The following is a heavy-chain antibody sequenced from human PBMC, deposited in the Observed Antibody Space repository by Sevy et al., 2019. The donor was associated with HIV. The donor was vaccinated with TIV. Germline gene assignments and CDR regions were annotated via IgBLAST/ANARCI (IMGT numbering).Heavy chain of an antibody. CDR1: GFSFVTYA. D-gene: IGHD3-22*01. CDR3: AKDVYDSSGYYPMGAFDI. V-gene: IGHV3-23*01. J-gene: IGHJ3*02. Sequence: WGSLRLSCAASGFSFVTYAMSWVRQPPGKGLEWVSGISGSGGSTSYADSVKGRFTISRDNSKNTLYLQMNSLRAEDTAVYYCAKDVYDSSGYYPMGAFDIWGQGTMVTVSS. CDR2: ISGSGGST.